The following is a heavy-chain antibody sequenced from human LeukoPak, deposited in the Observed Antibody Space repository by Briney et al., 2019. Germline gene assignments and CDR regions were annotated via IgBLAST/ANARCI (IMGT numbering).Heavy chain of an antibody. D-gene: IGHD1-26*01. V-gene: IGHV3-23*01. CDR1: GFTFSSYA. CDR3: AALVGATGAFDI. Sequence: PGGSLRLSCAASGFTFSSYAMSWVRQAPGKGLEWVSGVTGSGGTTYYADSVRGRFTISRDNSKNTLYLQMNSLRAEDTAVYYCAALVGATGAFDIWGQGTMVTVSS. J-gene: IGHJ3*02. CDR2: VTGSGGTT.